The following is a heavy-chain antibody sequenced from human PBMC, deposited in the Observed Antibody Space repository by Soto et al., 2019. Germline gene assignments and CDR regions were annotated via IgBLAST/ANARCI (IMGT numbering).Heavy chain of an antibody. CDR3: ARDSGWFDP. J-gene: IGHJ5*02. CDR1: GYTFTNYY. V-gene: IGHV1-46*01. CDR2: INPSGGSA. Sequence: QVQLVQSGAAVKKPGASVEVSCKACGYTFTNYYMHWERQAPGQGLEWMGIINPSGGSASYAQEFQGRVTMTRDTSTSTDFMELSGLRSEDTSVYYCARDSGWFDPWGQGTLVTVSS. D-gene: IGHD6-25*01.